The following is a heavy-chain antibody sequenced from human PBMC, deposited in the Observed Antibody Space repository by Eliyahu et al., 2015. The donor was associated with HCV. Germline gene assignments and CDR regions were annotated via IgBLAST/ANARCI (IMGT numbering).Heavy chain of an antibody. D-gene: IGHD3-22*01. CDR3: AKDGPPFYYYDSSGLGY. Sequence: QVQLVESGGGVVQPGRSLRLSXAASGFTFSSXXXHWVRQAPGKGLEWVXVISYDGSNKYYADSVKGRFTISRDNSKNTLYLQMNSLRAEDTAVYYCAKDGPPFYYYDSSGLGYWGQGTLVTVSS. CDR2: ISYDGSNK. V-gene: IGHV3-30*18. J-gene: IGHJ4*02. CDR1: GFTFSSXX.